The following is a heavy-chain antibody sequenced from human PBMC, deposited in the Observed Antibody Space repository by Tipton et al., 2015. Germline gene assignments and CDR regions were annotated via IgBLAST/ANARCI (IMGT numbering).Heavy chain of an antibody. Sequence: GLVKPSETLSLSCSVTGVSVSSGGYYWSWIRQPPGKGLEWIGHIYYSGNTNYNPSLKSRVSISVDTSKNQFSLKLTSVTAADTAVYYCACQDYDSLTRDYQTVDYWGQGTLVTVSS. D-gene: IGHD3-9*01. V-gene: IGHV4-61*08. J-gene: IGHJ4*02. CDR1: GVSVSSGGYY. CDR3: ACQDYDSLTRDYQTVDY. CDR2: IYYSGNT.